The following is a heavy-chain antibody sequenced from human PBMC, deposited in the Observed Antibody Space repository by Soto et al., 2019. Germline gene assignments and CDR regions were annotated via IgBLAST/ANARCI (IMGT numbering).Heavy chain of an antibody. V-gene: IGHV3-23*01. CDR2: ISGSGGST. Sequence: PGGSLRLSCAASGFTFSSYAMSWVRQAPGKGLEWVSAISGSGGSTYYADSVKGRFTISRDNSKNTLYLQMNSLRAEDTAVYYCAKDGPSNLHDYTRVHHYFAYWGHGTLVTV. J-gene: IGHJ4*01. CDR3: AKDGPSNLHDYTRVHHYFAY. CDR1: GFTFSSYA. D-gene: IGHD2-2*02.